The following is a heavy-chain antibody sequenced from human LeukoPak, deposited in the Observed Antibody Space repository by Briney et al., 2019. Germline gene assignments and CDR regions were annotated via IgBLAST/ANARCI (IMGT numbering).Heavy chain of an antibody. CDR3: AKETPKTPILTIDC. Sequence: GGSLRLSCAASGFTFSSYAMSWVRQAPGRGLEWVSAVSGTGGSTYYADSVKGRFTISRDNSKNTLYLQMNSLRAEDTAVYYCAKETPKTPILTIDCWGQGTLVTVSS. J-gene: IGHJ4*02. V-gene: IGHV3-23*01. D-gene: IGHD3-3*01. CDR2: VSGTGGST. CDR1: GFTFSSYA.